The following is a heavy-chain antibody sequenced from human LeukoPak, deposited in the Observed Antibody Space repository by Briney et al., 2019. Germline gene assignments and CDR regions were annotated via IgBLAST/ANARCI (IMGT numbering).Heavy chain of an antibody. Sequence: GGSLRLSCAASGFRFKNYAMAWVRQPPGKGLEGVSTISASGGGTYYADSVMGRLTISRDNSKDTLSLQMNSLRVEDTALYYCAKDVRRAEYCSSTTCYTSSFDQWGQGTLVTVSS. V-gene: IGHV3-23*01. CDR2: ISASGGGT. J-gene: IGHJ4*02. CDR1: GFRFKNYA. D-gene: IGHD2-2*01. CDR3: AKDVRRAEYCSSTTCYTSSFDQ.